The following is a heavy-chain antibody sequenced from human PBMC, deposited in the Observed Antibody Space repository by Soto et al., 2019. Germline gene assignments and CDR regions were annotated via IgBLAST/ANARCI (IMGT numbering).Heavy chain of an antibody. CDR3: ARLSKLELAYYYMDV. CDR1: GGSFSGYY. D-gene: IGHD1-7*01. Sequence: SETLSLTCAVYGGSFSGYYWSWIRQPPGKGLEWIGEINHSGSTNYNPSLKSRVTISVDTSKNQFSLKLSSVTAADTAVYYCARLSKLELAYYYMDVWGKGTTVTVSS. V-gene: IGHV4-34*01. J-gene: IGHJ6*03. CDR2: INHSGST.